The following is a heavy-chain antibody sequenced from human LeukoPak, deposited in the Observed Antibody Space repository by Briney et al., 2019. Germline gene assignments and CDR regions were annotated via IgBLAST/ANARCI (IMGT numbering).Heavy chain of an antibody. CDR2: TYYRSKWYN. Sequence: SQTLSLTCAISGDSVSSNSGAWNWIRQSPSRGLEWLGRTYYRSKWYNDYAVSVKSRITINPDTSKNQFSLHLNSVTPEDTAVYYCAKDRCSNGIGCYYYYMDVWGKGTTVTISS. D-gene: IGHD2-8*01. CDR1: GDSVSSNSGA. CDR3: AKDRCSNGIGCYYYYMDV. J-gene: IGHJ6*03. V-gene: IGHV6-1*01.